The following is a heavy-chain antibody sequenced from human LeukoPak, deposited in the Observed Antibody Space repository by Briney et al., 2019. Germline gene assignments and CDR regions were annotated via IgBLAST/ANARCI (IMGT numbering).Heavy chain of an antibody. CDR1: GGTFSSYA. J-gene: IGHJ5*02. Sequence: SVKVSCKASGGTFSSYAISWVRQAPGQGLEWMGGIIPIFGTANYAQKFQGRVTMTRDTSTSTVYMELSSLRSEDTAVYYCAGDSGYGFNNWFDPWGQGTLVTVSS. V-gene: IGHV1-69*05. CDR2: IIPIFGTA. CDR3: AGDSGYGFNNWFDP. D-gene: IGHD3-10*01.